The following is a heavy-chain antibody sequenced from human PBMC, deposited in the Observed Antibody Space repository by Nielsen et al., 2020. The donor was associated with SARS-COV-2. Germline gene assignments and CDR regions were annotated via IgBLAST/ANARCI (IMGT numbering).Heavy chain of an antibody. J-gene: IGHJ6*02. CDR1: GGSISSSSYY. V-gene: IGHV4-39*07. Sequence: SETLSLTCTVSGGSISSSSYYWGWIRQPPGKGLEWIGSIYYSGSTYYNPSLKSRVTMSVDTSKNQFSLKLSSVTAADTAVYYCARDPLQYPYYYYYYGMDVWGQGTTVTVSS. CDR3: ARDPLQYPYYYYYYGMDV. D-gene: IGHD4-11*01. CDR2: IYYSGST.